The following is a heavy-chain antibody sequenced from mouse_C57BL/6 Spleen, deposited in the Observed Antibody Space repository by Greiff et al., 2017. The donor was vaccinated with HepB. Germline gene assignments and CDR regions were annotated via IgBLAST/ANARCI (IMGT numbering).Heavy chain of an antibody. CDR1: GFTFSDYG. CDR3: AREFYYEGRNAMDY. V-gene: IGHV5-17*01. CDR2: ISSGSSTI. Sequence: EVKLVESGGGLVKPGGSLKLSCAASGFTFSDYGMHWVRQAPEKGLEWVAYISSGSSTIYYADTVKGRFTISRDNAKNTLFLQMTSLRSEDTAMYYCAREFYYEGRNAMDYWGQGTSVTVSS. D-gene: IGHD2-4*01. J-gene: IGHJ4*01.